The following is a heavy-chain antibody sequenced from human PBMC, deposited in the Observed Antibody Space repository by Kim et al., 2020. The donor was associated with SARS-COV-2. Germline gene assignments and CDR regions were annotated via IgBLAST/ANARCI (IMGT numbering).Heavy chain of an antibody. CDR1: GFNLRDYY. Sequence: GGSLRLSCAASGFNLRDYYMTWIRQAPGKGLELISYIGRSGTDISYADSVQGRFTISRDNDKNSLFLQMNSLRVDDTAVYYCTRDPRHLDYWGQGTLVTVSS. CDR2: IGRSGTDI. D-gene: IGHD3-3*02. V-gene: IGHV3-11*01. J-gene: IGHJ4*02. CDR3: TRDPRHLDY.